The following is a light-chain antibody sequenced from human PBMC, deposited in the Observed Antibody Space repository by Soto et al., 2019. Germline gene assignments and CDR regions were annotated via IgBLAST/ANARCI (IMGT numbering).Light chain of an antibody. CDR2: GAS. CDR1: QSVSSSY. CDR3: QQYGST. Sequence: EIVLTQSPGTLSLSPGERATLSCRASQSVSSSYLAWYQQKPGQAPRPLIYGASSRATGIPDRFSGSGSGTDFTLTSSRLGAEDFAVYYCQQYGSTFGQGTKVEIK. J-gene: IGKJ1*01. V-gene: IGKV3-20*01.